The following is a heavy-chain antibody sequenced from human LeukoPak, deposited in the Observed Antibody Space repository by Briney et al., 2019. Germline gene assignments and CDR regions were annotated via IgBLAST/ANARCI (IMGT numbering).Heavy chain of an antibody. J-gene: IGHJ4*02. CDR1: GFTFNDYG. CDR3: ARGYCSGGRCGHFDY. V-gene: IGHV3-20*04. Sequence: PGGSLRLSCAASGFTFNDYGMSWVRQVPGKGLEWVSGINWNGGSIGYADSVKGRFTISRDNAKNSLYLQINSLRAEDTALYYCARGYCSGGRCGHFDYWGQGTQVTVSS. CDR2: INWNGGSI. D-gene: IGHD2-15*01.